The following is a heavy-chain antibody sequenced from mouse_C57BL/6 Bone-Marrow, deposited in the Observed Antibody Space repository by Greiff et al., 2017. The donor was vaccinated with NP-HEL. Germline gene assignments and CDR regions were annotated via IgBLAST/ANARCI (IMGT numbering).Heavy chain of an antibody. Sequence: VQWVESGPELVKPGASVKISCKASGYAFSSSWMNWVKQRPGKGLEWIGRIYPGDGDTNYNGKFKGKATLTADKSSSTAYMQLSSLTSEDSAVYFCARSGDYGDYFDYWGQGTTLTVSS. CDR2: IYPGDGDT. D-gene: IGHD1-1*01. V-gene: IGHV1-82*01. J-gene: IGHJ2*01. CDR3: ARSGDYGDYFDY. CDR1: GYAFSSSW.